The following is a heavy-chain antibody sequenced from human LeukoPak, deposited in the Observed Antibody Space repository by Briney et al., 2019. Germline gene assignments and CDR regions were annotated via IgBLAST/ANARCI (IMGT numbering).Heavy chain of an antibody. D-gene: IGHD3-10*01. CDR3: ARERWFGELPNWFDP. V-gene: IGHV1-46*01. CDR1: GYTFTSYY. CDR2: INPSGGTT. Sequence: ASVKVSCKASGYTFTSYYMNWVRQAPGQGLEWMGMINPSGGTTSYAQKFQDRVTMTRDMSTSTVYMELSSLRSEDTAVYYCARERWFGELPNWFDPWGQGTLVTVSS. J-gene: IGHJ5*02.